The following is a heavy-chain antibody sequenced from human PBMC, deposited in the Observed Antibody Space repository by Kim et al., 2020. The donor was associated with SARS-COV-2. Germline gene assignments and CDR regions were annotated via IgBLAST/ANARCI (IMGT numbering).Heavy chain of an antibody. J-gene: IGHJ4*02. CDR1: GFTFSSYG. CDR2: IWHDGSNK. Sequence: GGSLRLSCAASGFTFSSYGMHWVRQAPGKGLEWVAVIWHDGSNKYYADSVKGRFTISRDNSKNTLYLQMNSLRAEDTAVYYCARSMTTLMYFDYWGQGILVTASS. CDR3: ARSMTTLMYFDY. V-gene: IGHV3-33*01. D-gene: IGHD4-17*01.